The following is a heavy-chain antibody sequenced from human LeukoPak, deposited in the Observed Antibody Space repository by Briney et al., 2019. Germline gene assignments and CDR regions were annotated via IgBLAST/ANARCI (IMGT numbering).Heavy chain of an antibody. V-gene: IGHV3-53*01. D-gene: IGHD5-18*01. CDR1: GFTVSSNY. J-gene: IGHJ4*02. CDR3: ARDLDTAMEI. Sequence: GGSLRLSCAASGFTVSSNYMSWVRQAPGKGLEWVSVIYSGGSTYYADSVKGRFTISRDDAKNTLYLQMNSLRAEDTAVYYCARDLDTAMEIWGQGTLVTVSS. CDR2: IYSGGST.